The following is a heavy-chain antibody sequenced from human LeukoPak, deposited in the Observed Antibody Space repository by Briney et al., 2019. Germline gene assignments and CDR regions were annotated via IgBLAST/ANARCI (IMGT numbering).Heavy chain of an antibody. CDR1: GFTFSSYA. CDR2: ISSSSSYI. V-gene: IGHV3-21*01. J-gene: IGHJ3*02. D-gene: IGHD1-26*01. Sequence: GGSLRLSCAASGFTFSSYAMSWVRQAPGKGLEWVSSISSSSSYIYYADSVKGRFTISRDNAKNSLYLQMNSLRAEDTAVYYCARPTRGVGALDAFDIWGQGTMVTVSS. CDR3: ARPTRGVGALDAFDI.